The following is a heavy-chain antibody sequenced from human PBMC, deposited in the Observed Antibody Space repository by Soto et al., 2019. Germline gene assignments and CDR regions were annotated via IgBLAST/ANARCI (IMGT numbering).Heavy chain of an antibody. D-gene: IGHD3-16*01. CDR1: EYTFTTYY. CDR3: AGEPFTENWFAP. J-gene: IGHJ5*02. Sequence: QVHLVQSGAVVKKPGASVKVSCKASEYTFTTYYIHWVRQAPGQGLEWMGMINPPCDSTTYAQTFHGRVTMTRDTPTKTVYMELSSLRSEYTAVYYCAGEPFTENWFAPWGQGTLVTVSS. V-gene: IGHV1-46*01. CDR2: INPPCDST.